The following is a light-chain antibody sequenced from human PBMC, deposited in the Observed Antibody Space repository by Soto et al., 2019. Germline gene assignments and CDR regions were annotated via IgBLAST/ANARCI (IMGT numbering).Light chain of an antibody. CDR2: DAS. CDR1: QSVSSY. V-gene: IGKV3-11*01. J-gene: IGKJ1*01. Sequence: EIVLTQSPATLSLSPGERATLSCRASQSVSSYLAWYQQKPGQAPRLLIYDASNRATGIPARFSGSGSGTDFTLTISSLEPEDFAVYYCQHYGSSWTFCQGTKVEIK. CDR3: QHYGSSWT.